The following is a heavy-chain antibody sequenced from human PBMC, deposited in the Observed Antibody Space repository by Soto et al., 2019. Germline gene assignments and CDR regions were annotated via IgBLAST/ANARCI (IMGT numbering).Heavy chain of an antibody. CDR1: GFTFSESY. D-gene: IGHD2-21*01. Sequence: QVQLVESGGGLVKPGGSLRLSCAASGFTFSESYMSWIRQAPGRGLECVSYISDSRSYTIYADSVKGRFTISRDNAKNSLYLQMSSLRAEDTAVYYCARNIGGARGFDIWGQGTMVTVSS. V-gene: IGHV3-11*06. CDR3: ARNIGGARGFDI. CDR2: ISDSRSYT. J-gene: IGHJ3*02.